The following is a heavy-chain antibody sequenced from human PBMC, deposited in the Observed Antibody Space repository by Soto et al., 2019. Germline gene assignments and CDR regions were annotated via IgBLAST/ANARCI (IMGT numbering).Heavy chain of an antibody. Sequence: EVQLLESGGGLVQPGGSLRLSCAPSGFTFSSYAMSWVRQAPGKGLEWVSAISGSGGSTYYADSVKGRFTISRDNSKNTLYLQMNSLRAEDTAVYYCAKDRTPTTVTTSFMFDYWGQGTLVTVSS. D-gene: IGHD4-4*01. CDR1: GFTFSSYA. CDR3: AKDRTPTTVTTSFMFDY. V-gene: IGHV3-23*01. J-gene: IGHJ4*02. CDR2: ISGSGGST.